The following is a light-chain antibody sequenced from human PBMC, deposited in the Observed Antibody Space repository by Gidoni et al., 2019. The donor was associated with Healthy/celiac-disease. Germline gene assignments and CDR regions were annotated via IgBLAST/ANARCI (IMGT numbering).Light chain of an antibody. CDR1: QSVSSY. CDR2: DAS. V-gene: IGKV3-11*01. J-gene: IGKJ4*01. Sequence: EIVLPQSPATLSLSPGERATLSCRASQSVSSYLAWYQQKPGQAPRLLIYDASNRATGIPARFSGSGSGTDLTLTISSLEPEDFAVYYCQQRSNWPPLTFGGGTKVEIK. CDR3: QQRSNWPPLT.